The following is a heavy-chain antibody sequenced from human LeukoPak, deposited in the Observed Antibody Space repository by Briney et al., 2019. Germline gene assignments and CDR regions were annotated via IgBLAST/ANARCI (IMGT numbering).Heavy chain of an antibody. V-gene: IGHV3-23*01. D-gene: IGHD3-10*01. CDR3: AKERITMVRGIYNYFDY. J-gene: IGHJ4*02. CDR1: GFTFSSYG. Sequence: GGSLRLSCAASGFTFSSYGMHWVRQAPGKGLEWVSAISGSGGSTYYADSVKGRFTISRDNSKNTLYLQMNSLRAEDTAVYYCAKERITMVRGIYNYFDYWGQGTLVTVSS. CDR2: ISGSGGST.